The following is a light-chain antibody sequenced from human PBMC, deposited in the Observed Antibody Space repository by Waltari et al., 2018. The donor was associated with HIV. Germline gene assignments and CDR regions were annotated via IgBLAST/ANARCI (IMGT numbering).Light chain of an antibody. V-gene: IGKV1-5*03. CDR1: QSIRSW. J-gene: IGKJ1*01. CDR3: QQYNSYWT. CDR2: KAS. Sequence: DIQMTQSPSTLSASVGYRVTITCRASQSIRSWLAWYRQKPGKAPKLLICKASSLESGVPSRFSGSESETEFTLTISSLKPDDFATYYCQQYNSYWTFGQGTKVEIK.